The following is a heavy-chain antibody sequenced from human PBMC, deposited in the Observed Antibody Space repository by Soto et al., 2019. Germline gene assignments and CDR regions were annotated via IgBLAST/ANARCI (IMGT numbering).Heavy chain of an antibody. V-gene: IGHV3-7*01. J-gene: IGHJ4*02. CDR1: EFTFSSYW. D-gene: IGHD3-16*01. Sequence: GGSLRLSCAASEFTFSSYWMSWVRQAPGKGLEWVANIKHDGSEKYYVDSVRGRFTISRDNAKNSLYLQMNSLRAEDTAVYYCARDWGTTRFDYWGQGTLVTVSS. CDR2: IKHDGSEK. CDR3: ARDWGTTRFDY.